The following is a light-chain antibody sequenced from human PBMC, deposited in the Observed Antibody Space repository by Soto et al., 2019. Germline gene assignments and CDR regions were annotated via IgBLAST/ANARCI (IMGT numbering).Light chain of an antibody. CDR2: GAS. V-gene: IGKV3D-20*02. Sequence: VLKNSAVAVSLTPGERATLSCRASQRVASNNLAWYQQKPGQSPRLLIYGASSRARGIPDRFTGSGSGTDFTLTISSLEPEDFAGYRCQKRSTWLPALRFGGGTKVDIK. J-gene: IGKJ4*01. CDR3: QKRSTWLPALR. CDR1: QRVASNN.